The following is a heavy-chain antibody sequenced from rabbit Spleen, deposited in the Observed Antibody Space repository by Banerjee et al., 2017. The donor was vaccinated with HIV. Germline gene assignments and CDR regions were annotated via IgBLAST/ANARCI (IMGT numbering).Heavy chain of an antibody. J-gene: IGHJ4*01. V-gene: IGHV1S40*01. CDR1: GLSLNNNAY. Sequence: QSLEESGGDLVKPGASLTLTCTASGLSLNNNAYMCWVRQAPGKGLEWIACIYTGSSGETYYATWAKGRFTISKTSSTTVTLQMTSLTVADTATYFCARVSESSGWGEDLWGQGTLVTVS. CDR3: ARVSESSGWGEDL. D-gene: IGHD4-1*01. CDR2: IYTGSSGET.